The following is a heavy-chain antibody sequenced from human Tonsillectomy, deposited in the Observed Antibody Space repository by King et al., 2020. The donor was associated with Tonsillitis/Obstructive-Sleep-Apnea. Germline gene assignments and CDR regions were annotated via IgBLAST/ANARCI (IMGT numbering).Heavy chain of an antibody. J-gene: IGHJ6*03. Sequence: VQLVESGGGLVKPGGSLRLSCAASGFTFSDYYMSWIRQAPGKGLEWVSYISTSSGYTNYADSVKGRFTISRDNAKNSLYLQMNSLRAEDTAVYYCASSFRSIRGTQAAAGRYYFYYYMDVWGEGTTVTVSS. CDR1: GFTFSDYY. CDR3: ASSFRSIRGTQAAAGRYYFYYYMDV. V-gene: IGHV3-11*05. CDR2: ISTSSGYT. D-gene: IGHD6-13*01.